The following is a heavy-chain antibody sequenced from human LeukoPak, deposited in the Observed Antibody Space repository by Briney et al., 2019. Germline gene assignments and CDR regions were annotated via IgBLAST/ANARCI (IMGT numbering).Heavy chain of an antibody. Sequence: PGGSLRLSCAASGFTFSDYYMSWIRQAPGKGLEWVSYISSSGSTIYYADSVKGRFIISRDNAKNSLYLQMNSLRAEDTAVYYCAGEVYSGYALGYWGQGTLVTVSS. V-gene: IGHV3-11*01. CDR2: ISSSGSTI. D-gene: IGHD5-12*01. CDR1: GFTFSDYY. CDR3: AGEVYSGYALGY. J-gene: IGHJ4*02.